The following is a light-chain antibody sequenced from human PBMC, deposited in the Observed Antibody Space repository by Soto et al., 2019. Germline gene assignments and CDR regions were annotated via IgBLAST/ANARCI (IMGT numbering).Light chain of an antibody. J-gene: IGKJ1*01. V-gene: IGKV3-20*01. CDR1: QSISSWY. Sequence: EIEMTQSPCTLSLSPGDRATLSCRASQSISSWYLGWYQQKPGQAPRLLIYGASSEETGIPDRFSGSGSGTDFTLTISRLEPEDFAVYYCQQYDTSPWTFGPGTKVEIK. CDR2: GAS. CDR3: QQYDTSPWT.